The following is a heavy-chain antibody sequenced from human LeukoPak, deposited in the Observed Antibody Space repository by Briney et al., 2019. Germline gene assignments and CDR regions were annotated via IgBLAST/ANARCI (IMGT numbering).Heavy chain of an antibody. J-gene: IGHJ4*02. D-gene: IGHD2-2*01. CDR1: GYTFTNYG. CDR2: ISAYNGNT. V-gene: IGHV1-18*04. Sequence: ASVKVSCKASGYTFTNYGFTWVRQDPGQGLERMCWISAYNGNTNYAQKLQGRVTMTTDTSTRTAYMELRSLRSDDTAVYYCARDYCSSTSSYFDYWGQGTLVTVSS. CDR3: ARDYCSSTSSYFDY.